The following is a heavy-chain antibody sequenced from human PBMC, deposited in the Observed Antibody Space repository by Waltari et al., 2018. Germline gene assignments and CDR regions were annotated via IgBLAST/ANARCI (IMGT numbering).Heavy chain of an antibody. J-gene: IGHJ4*02. CDR3: ARSHPHYGGTTADY. V-gene: IGHV3-23*01. CDR1: GFTFSSYA. CDR2: ISGSGGST. D-gene: IGHD4-17*01. Sequence: EVQLLESGGGLVQPGGSLRLSCAASGFTFSSYAMSWVRQAPGKGLEWVSAISGSGGSTYYADSMKGRFTISRDNSKNTLYLQRNSLRAEDTAVYYCARSHPHYGGTTADYWGQGTLVTVSS.